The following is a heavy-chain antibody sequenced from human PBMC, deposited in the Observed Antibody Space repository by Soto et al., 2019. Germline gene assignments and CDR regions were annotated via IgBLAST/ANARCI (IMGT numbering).Heavy chain of an antibody. Sequence: GASVKVSCKASGYTFTSYGISWVRQAPGQGLEWMGWISAYNGNTNYAQKLQGRVTMTTDTSTSTAYMELRSLRSDDTAVYYCARERVDEFLEWLFWFDPWGQGTLVTVSS. J-gene: IGHJ5*02. CDR2: ISAYNGNT. V-gene: IGHV1-18*01. D-gene: IGHD3-3*01. CDR3: ARERVDEFLEWLFWFDP. CDR1: GYTFTSYG.